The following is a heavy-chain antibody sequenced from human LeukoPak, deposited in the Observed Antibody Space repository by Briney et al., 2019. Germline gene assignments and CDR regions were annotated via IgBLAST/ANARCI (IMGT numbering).Heavy chain of an antibody. CDR1: GFTFSSYS. V-gene: IGHV3-23*01. J-gene: IGHJ4*02. CDR3: AQDRAWIEFYF. Sequence: PGGSLRLSCAASGFTFSSYSMNWVRQAPGKGLEWVSGISPGGDKPYYADSVRGRFTISRDNSKNTMYLQMNSLRAEDTAVYYCAQDRAWIEFYFWGQGTLVTVSS. D-gene: IGHD2/OR15-2a*01. CDR2: ISPGGDKP.